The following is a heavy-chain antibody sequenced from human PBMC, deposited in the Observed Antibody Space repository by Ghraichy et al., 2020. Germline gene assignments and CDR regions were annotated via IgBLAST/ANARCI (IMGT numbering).Heavy chain of an antibody. CDR1: GFTFSSYA. Sequence: GGSLRLSCAASGFTFSSYAMTWVRQAPGKGLEWVSALGSSGGNTNYADSVKGRFTISRDNSKNTLYLQMSSLRAGDTAVYYCARCVGWYAANAGCRGAFDIWGQGTLVTVSS. D-gene: IGHD6-19*01. J-gene: IGHJ3*02. CDR2: LGSSGGNT. CDR3: ARCVGWYAANAGCRGAFDI. V-gene: IGHV3-23*01.